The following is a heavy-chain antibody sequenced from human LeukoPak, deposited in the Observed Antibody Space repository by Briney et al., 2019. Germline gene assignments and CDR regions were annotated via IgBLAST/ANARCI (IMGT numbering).Heavy chain of an antibody. J-gene: IGHJ4*02. V-gene: IGHV3-7*01. D-gene: IGHD6-13*01. Sequence: GGSLRLSCAASGFTFSSYWMTWVRQSPGKGLEWVANIKQDGGEKYYVDSVTGRFTISRGNAKNSLYLQMNSLRADDTAVYYCARMSTSSWYVCDYWSQGTLVTVSS. CDR1: GFTFSSYW. CDR3: ARMSTSSWYVCDY. CDR2: IKQDGGEK.